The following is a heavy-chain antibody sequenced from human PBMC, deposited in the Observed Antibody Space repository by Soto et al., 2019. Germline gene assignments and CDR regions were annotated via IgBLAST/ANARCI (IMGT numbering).Heavy chain of an antibody. J-gene: IGHJ3*02. V-gene: IGHV1-46*01. CDR3: ARDRYDILTGLDAFDI. D-gene: IGHD3-9*01. Sequence: ASVKVSCKASGYTFTSYYMHWVRQAPGQGLEWKGIINPSGGSTSYAQKFQGRVTMTRDTSTSTVYMELSSLRSEDTAVYYCARDRYDILTGLDAFDIWGQGTMVTVSS. CDR1: GYTFTSYY. CDR2: INPSGGST.